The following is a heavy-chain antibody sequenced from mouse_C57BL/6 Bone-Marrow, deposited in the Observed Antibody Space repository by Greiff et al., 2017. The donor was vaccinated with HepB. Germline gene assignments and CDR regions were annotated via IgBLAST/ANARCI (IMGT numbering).Heavy chain of an antibody. D-gene: IGHD4-1*01. J-gene: IGHJ3*01. Sequence: DVKLVESGGGLVKPGGSLKLSCAASGFTFSSYAMSWVRQTPEKRLEWVATISDGGSYTYYPDNVKGRVTISRDNARNNLYLQMSHLKSENTAMYYCARTGTVPFAYWGQGTLVTVSA. CDR3: ARTGTVPFAY. V-gene: IGHV5-4*03. CDR2: ISDGGSYT. CDR1: GFTFSSYA.